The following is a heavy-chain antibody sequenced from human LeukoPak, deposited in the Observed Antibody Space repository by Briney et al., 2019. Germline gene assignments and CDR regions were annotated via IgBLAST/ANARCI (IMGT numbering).Heavy chain of an antibody. V-gene: IGHV3-21*01. Sequence: PGGSLRLSCAASGFTFSSYSMNWVRQAPGKGLEWVSSISSSSSYIYYADSVKGRFTISRDNAKNSLYLQMNSLRAEDTAVYYCARDRHDYVWGSYSDYWGQGTLVTVSS. CDR2: ISSSSSYI. CDR3: ARDRHDYVWGSYSDY. D-gene: IGHD3-16*01. CDR1: GFTFSSYS. J-gene: IGHJ4*02.